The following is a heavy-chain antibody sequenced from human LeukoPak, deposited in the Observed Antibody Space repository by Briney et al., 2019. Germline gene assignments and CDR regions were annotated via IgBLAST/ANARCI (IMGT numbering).Heavy chain of an antibody. D-gene: IGHD3-9*01. CDR1: GFTVSSNY. CDR2: IYSGGST. Sequence: PGGSLRLSCAASGFTVSSNYMSWVRQAPGKGLEWGSVIYSGGSTYYADSVKGRFTISRDNSKNTLYLQMNSLRAEDTAVYYCAKEIFSVAFDYWGQGTLVTVSS. V-gene: IGHV3-53*01. CDR3: AKEIFSVAFDY. J-gene: IGHJ4*02.